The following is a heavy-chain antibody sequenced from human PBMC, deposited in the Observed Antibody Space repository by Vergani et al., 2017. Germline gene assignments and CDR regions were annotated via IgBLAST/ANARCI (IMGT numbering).Heavy chain of an antibody. D-gene: IGHD3-10*01. Sequence: EVQLLESGGGLVQPGGSRRLSCAGAGFTFDTYTMAYVRQAPGKGLEWVATISSGGGDIFYADSVKGRFTLSRDNSKNTLFLQMNSLKDEDTAVYYCTTAXGLYYLHGEYFQYWGRGTLVSVSS. CDR1: GFTFDTYT. CDR3: TTAXGLYYLHGEYFQY. V-gene: IGHV3-23*01. CDR2: ISSGGGDI. J-gene: IGHJ1*01.